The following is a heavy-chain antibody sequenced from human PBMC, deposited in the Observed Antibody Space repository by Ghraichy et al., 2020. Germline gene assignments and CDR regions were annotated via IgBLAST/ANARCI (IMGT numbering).Heavy chain of an antibody. V-gene: IGHV4-4*09. CDR2: IYTSGST. D-gene: IGHD6-19*01. J-gene: IGHJ2*01. CDR3: ARAISSGWYENWYFDL. Sequence: ETLSLTCTVSGGSISSYYWSWIRQPPGKGLEWIGYIYTSGSTNYNPSLKSRVTISVDTSKNQFSLKLSSVTAADTAVYYCARAISSGWYENWYFDLWGRGTLVTVSS. CDR1: GGSISSYY.